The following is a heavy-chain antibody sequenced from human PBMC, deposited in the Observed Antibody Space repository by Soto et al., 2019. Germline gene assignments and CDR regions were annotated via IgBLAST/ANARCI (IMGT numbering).Heavy chain of an antibody. CDR3: ARRGSGSYYDY. V-gene: IGHV3-23*01. D-gene: IGHD1-26*01. CDR1: GFTFSSYA. CDR2: ISGSGGST. Sequence: EGQLLESGGGLVQPGGSLRLSCSASGFTFSSYAMRWVRQAPGKGLEWVSAISGSGGSTYYADSGKGRFTISRDNSKNTLYLQMNRLRAEDTAVYYCARRGSGSYYDYWGQGTLVTVSS. J-gene: IGHJ4*02.